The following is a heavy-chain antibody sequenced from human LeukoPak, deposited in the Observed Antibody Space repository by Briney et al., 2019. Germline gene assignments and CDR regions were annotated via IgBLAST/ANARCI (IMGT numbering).Heavy chain of an antibody. V-gene: IGHV3-30*02. CDR3: AREVTTTWFDP. D-gene: IGHD1-1*01. CDR2: IRYDESNK. J-gene: IGHJ5*02. Sequence: PGGSLRLSCAASGFKLSNYGMQWVRQAPGKGLEWVAFIRYDESNKYSADTVKGRFPISRDNSKNTLYLQMNSLRAEDTAVYYCAREVTTTWFDPWGQGTLVTVSS. CDR1: GFKLSNYG.